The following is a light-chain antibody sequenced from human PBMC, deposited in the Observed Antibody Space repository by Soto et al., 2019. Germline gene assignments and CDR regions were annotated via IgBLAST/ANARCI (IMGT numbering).Light chain of an antibody. V-gene: IGLV4-69*01. J-gene: IGLJ2*01. Sequence: QSVLTQSPSASASLGASVKLTCTLSSGHSSYDIAWHQQQPDKGPRFLMTVNSGGSHNKGDGIPDRFSGSSSGAERYLTISRLQSEDEADYYRQTWGTGYVVFGGGTKLTVL. CDR2: VNSGGSH. CDR1: SGHSSYD. CDR3: QTWGTGYVV.